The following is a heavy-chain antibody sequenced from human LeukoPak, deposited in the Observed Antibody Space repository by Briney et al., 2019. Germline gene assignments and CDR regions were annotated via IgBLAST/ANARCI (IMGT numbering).Heavy chain of an antibody. CDR2: ISSSGSTI. V-gene: IGHV3-48*03. CDR3: ARSVVAATETFDY. J-gene: IGHJ4*02. D-gene: IGHD2-15*01. CDR1: GFTFSNYE. Sequence: GGSLRLSCAAFGFTFSNYEMNWVRQAPGKGLEWVSYISSSGSTIFYADSVKGRFTISRDNAKNSLYLQMNSLRAEDTAVYYCARSVVAATETFDYWGQGTLVTVSS.